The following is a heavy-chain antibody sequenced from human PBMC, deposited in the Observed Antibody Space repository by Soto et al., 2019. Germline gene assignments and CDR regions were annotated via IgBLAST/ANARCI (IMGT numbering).Heavy chain of an antibody. CDR1: GFTFSDYA. V-gene: IGHV3-30*18. J-gene: IGHJ4*02. CDR2: VSHDGRNT. CDR3: AKGGRQWLVTSDFNY. Sequence: LSCAASGFTFSDYAMHWVRQAPGKGLEWVAVVSHDGRNTHYADSVKGRFTISRDSSKNTVSLEMTRLRAEDTAVYYCAKGGRQWLVTSDFNYWGQGALVTVSS. D-gene: IGHD6-19*01.